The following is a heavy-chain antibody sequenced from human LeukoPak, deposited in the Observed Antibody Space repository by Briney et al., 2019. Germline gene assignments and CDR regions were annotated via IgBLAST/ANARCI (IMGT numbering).Heavy chain of an antibody. V-gene: IGHV4-34*01. Sequence: PSETLSLTCAVSGGSFSGYYWSWIRQPPGKGLEWIGEINTSGSTNYNPSLKRRVTISVDTSKNQFSLRLSSVTAADTAVYYCARGGYSYGFKAFDIWGQGTKVTVSS. CDR2: INTSGST. D-gene: IGHD5-18*01. J-gene: IGHJ3*02. CDR1: GGSFSGYY. CDR3: ARGGYSYGFKAFDI.